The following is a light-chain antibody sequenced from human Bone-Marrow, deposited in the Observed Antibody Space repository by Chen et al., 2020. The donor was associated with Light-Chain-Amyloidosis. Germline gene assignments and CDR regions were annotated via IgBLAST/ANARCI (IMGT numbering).Light chain of an antibody. CDR3: SSYTITNTLV. CDR2: EVT. V-gene: IGLV2-14*01. CDR1: SSDVGGDNH. J-gene: IGLJ1*01. Sequence: QSALTQPSFVFGSPGQSTTISCTGTSSDVGGDNHVSWYQQHPDKAPKLMIYEVTNRPSWVPDRFSGSKSDNTASLTISGLQTEDEADYFCSSYTITNTLVFGSGTRVTVL.